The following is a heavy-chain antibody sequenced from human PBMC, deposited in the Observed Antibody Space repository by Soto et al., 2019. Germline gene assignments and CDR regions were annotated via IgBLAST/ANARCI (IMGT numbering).Heavy chain of an antibody. CDR1: GFTFSSYA. J-gene: IGHJ5*02. D-gene: IGHD3-22*01. Sequence: PWGSLRLSCAASGFTFSSYAMSWVRQAPGKGLEWVSAISGSGGSTYYADSVKGRFTISRDNSKNTLYLQMNSLRAEDTAVYYCAKDPLNYYDSSGYYYEGWFDPWGQGTLVTVSS. V-gene: IGHV3-23*01. CDR2: ISGSGGST. CDR3: AKDPLNYYDSSGYYYEGWFDP.